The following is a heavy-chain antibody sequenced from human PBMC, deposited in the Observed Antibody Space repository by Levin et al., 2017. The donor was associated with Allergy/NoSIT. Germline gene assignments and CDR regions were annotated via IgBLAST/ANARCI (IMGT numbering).Heavy chain of an antibody. J-gene: IGHJ3*01. D-gene: IGHD6-13*01. CDR1: GDSVSSNSAS. CDR3: ASGYSSSWYGAFDV. Sequence: SETLSLTCVISGDSVSSNSASWNWIRQSPSRGLEWLGRTYYRSKWFNDYAVSVKSRITINPDTSKNQFSLHLNSVTPEDTAVYYCASGYSSSWYGAFDVWGQGTVVTVSS. CDR2: TYYRSKWFN. V-gene: IGHV6-1*01.